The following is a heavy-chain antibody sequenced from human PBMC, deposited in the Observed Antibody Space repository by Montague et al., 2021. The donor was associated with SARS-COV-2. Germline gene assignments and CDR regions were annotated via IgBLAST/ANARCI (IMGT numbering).Heavy chain of an antibody. V-gene: IGHV3-30*04. Sequence: SLRLSCAASGFTFGSYAMHWVRQAPGKGLEWVAVISYDGSNKYYXDSVKGRFTISRDNSKNTLYLQMNSLRAEDTAVYYCARVLDYYGSGSYPLYYYYGMDVWGQGTTVTVSS. CDR1: GFTFGSYA. D-gene: IGHD3-10*01. CDR2: ISYDGSNK. CDR3: ARVLDYYGSGSYPLYYYYGMDV. J-gene: IGHJ6*02.